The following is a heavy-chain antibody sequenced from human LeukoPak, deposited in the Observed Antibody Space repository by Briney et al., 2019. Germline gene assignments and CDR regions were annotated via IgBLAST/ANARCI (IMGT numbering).Heavy chain of an antibody. V-gene: IGHV1-18*01. CDR3: ARAGTNDFWSGYYRYYYYYGMDV. Sequence: ASVKVSCKASGCTFTSYGISWVRQAPGQGLEWMGWISAYNGNTNYAQKLQGRVTMTTDTSTSTAYMELRSLRSDDTAVYYCARAGTNDFWSGYYRYYYYYGMDVWGQGTTVTVSS. CDR1: GCTFTSYG. D-gene: IGHD3-3*01. CDR2: ISAYNGNT. J-gene: IGHJ6*02.